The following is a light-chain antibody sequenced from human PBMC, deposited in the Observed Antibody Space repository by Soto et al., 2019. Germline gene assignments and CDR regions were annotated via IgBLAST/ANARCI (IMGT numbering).Light chain of an antibody. CDR1: QGIDSF. CDR2: AAS. CDR3: QQLNSFPLT. V-gene: IGKV1-9*01. J-gene: IGKJ4*02. Sequence: IQLTQSTSSLSAFVGDRVTITCRASQGIDSFLVWYQQIPGKAPKLLIYAASTLQSGVPSRFSGSGSGTYFTLTISSLQPEDCATYYCQQLNSFPLTFGGGTKEEIK.